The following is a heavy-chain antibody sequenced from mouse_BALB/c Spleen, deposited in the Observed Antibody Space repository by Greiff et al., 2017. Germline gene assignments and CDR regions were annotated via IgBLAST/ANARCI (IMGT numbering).Heavy chain of an antibody. Sequence: LQQPGSELVRPGASVKLSCKASGYTFTSYWMHWVKQRPGQGLEWIGIIYPGSGSTTDDRKFKNKATLPVDTSSSTAYMQHSSLTSEDSAVYYCTRGGLLRYYYAMDYWGQGTSVTVSS. CDR1: GYTFTSYW. J-gene: IGHJ4*01. CDR3: TRGGLLRYYYAMDY. V-gene: IGHV1S22*01. D-gene: IGHD2-3*01. CDR2: IYPGSGST.